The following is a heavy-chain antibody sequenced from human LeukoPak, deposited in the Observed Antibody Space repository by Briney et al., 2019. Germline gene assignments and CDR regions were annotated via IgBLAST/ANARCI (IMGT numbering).Heavy chain of an antibody. J-gene: IGHJ4*02. CDR3: ARGLFYYDSSGYYI. CDR2: MNPNSGNT. D-gene: IGHD3-22*01. CDR1: GHTFTSYD. Sequence: ASVKVSCKASGHTFTSYDINWVRQATGQGLEWMGWMNPNSGNTGYAQKFQGRVTMTRNTSISTAYMELSSLGSEDTAVYYCARGLFYYDSSGYYIWGQGTLVTVSS. V-gene: IGHV1-8*01.